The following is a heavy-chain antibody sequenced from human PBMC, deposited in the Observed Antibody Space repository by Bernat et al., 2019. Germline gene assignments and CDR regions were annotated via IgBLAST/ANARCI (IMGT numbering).Heavy chain of an antibody. V-gene: IGHV1-58*02. D-gene: IGHD5-24*01. Sequence: QMQLVQSGPEVKKPGTSVKVSCKASGFTFTSSAMQWVRQARGQRLEWIGLIVVGSGNTNYAQKFQERVTITRDMSTSTAYMELSSLRSEDTAVYYCAAERMATMVSSDAFDIWGQGTMVTVSS. J-gene: IGHJ3*02. CDR1: GFTFTSSA. CDR3: AAERMATMVSSDAFDI. CDR2: IVVGSGNT.